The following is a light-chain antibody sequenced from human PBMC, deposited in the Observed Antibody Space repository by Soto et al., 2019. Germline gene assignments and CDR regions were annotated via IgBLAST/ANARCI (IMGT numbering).Light chain of an antibody. CDR3: SSYTTSSNYV. CDR1: SSDVGGYNY. J-gene: IGLJ1*01. CDR2: QVT. V-gene: IGLV2-14*01. Sequence: QSALTQPASVSGSPGQSITISCTGTSSDVGGYNYVSWYQHHPGKVPKLMIFQVTKRPSGVSDRFYGSKSGNTASLTISGLQAEDEGDYFCSSYTTSSNYVLGNGTKVTVL.